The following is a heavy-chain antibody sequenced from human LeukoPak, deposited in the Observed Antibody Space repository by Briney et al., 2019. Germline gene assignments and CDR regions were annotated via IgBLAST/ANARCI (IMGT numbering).Heavy chain of an antibody. CDR2: IYTSGST. CDR1: GGSISSYY. Sequence: SETLSLTCTVSGGSISSYYWSWIRQPAGKGLEWIGRIYTSGSTNYNPFLKSRVTMSVDTSKNQFSLKLSSVTAADTAVYYCARFTDILTGYGFDYWGQGTLVTVSS. V-gene: IGHV4-4*07. J-gene: IGHJ4*02. D-gene: IGHD3-9*01. CDR3: ARFTDILTGYGFDY.